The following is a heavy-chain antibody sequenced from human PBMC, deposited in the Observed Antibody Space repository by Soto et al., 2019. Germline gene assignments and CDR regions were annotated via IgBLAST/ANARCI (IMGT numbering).Heavy chain of an antibody. CDR2: IYYSGST. Sequence: SETLSLTCTVSGGSISSYYWSWIRQPPGKGLEWIGYIYYSGSTNYNPSLKSRVTISVDTSKNQFSLKLSSVTAADTAVYYCARGGAAAGLWGQGTLVTVSS. D-gene: IGHD6-13*01. CDR1: GGSISSYY. J-gene: IGHJ4*02. V-gene: IGHV4-59*01. CDR3: ARGGAAAGL.